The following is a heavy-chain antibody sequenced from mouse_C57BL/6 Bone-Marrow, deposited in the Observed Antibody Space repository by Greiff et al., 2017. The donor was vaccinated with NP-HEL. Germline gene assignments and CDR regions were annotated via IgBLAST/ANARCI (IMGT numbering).Heavy chain of an antibody. Sequence: VQLQQPGAELVKPGASVKLSCKASGYTFTSYWMHWVKQRPGRGLEWIGRIDPNSGGTKYNEKFKSKATLTVDKTSSKAYMQLSSQTSEDSGVYYCARGGNYPAWFAYWGQGTLVTVSA. D-gene: IGHD2-1*01. CDR3: ARGGNYPAWFAY. J-gene: IGHJ3*01. CDR2: IDPNSGGT. V-gene: IGHV1-72*01. CDR1: GYTFTSYW.